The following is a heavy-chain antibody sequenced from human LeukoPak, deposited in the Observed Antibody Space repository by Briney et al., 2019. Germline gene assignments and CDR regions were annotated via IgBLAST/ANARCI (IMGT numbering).Heavy chain of an antibody. Sequence: PGRSLRLSWAASGFSFSSYTLHWVRQAPGKVLEWVAVITYDGSNQNYADSVRGRFTISRDNSKNTLYLHMNSLRAEDTAVYHCAKLFSGSWGDFDSWGQGTLVTVSS. CDR3: AKLFSGSWGDFDS. CDR1: GFSFSSYT. D-gene: IGHD6-13*01. J-gene: IGHJ4*02. V-gene: IGHV3-30*04. CDR2: ITYDGSNQ.